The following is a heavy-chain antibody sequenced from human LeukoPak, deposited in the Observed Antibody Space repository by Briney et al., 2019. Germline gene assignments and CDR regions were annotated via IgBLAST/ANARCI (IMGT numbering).Heavy chain of an antibody. D-gene: IGHD3-22*01. V-gene: IGHV4-61*01. CDR2: IYYSGST. CDR3: ARGIDTAMVTWEKDYYASSGYHYFDY. Sequence: PSQTLSLTCTVSGGSISSGSYYWSWIRQPPGKGREWIGYIYYSGSTNYNPSLKSRVTISVDTSKNQFSLKLSSVTAADTAVYYCARGIDTAMVTWEKDYYASSGYHYFDYWGQGTLVTVSS. J-gene: IGHJ4*02. CDR1: GGSISSGSYY.